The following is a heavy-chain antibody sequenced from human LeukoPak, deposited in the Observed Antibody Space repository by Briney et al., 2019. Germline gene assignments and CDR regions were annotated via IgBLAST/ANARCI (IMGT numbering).Heavy chain of an antibody. CDR3: ASRKDYYDSSGYWEVDYYYGMDV. CDR1: GYTFAKFY. J-gene: IGHJ6*02. V-gene: IGHV1-69*02. Sequence: SVKVSCKASGYTFAKFYIHWMRQAPGQGLEWMGRIIPILGIANYAQKFQGRVTITADKSTSTAYMELSSLRSEDTAVYYCASRKDYYDSSGYWEVDYYYGMDVWGQGTTVTVSS. CDR2: IIPILGIA. D-gene: IGHD3-22*01.